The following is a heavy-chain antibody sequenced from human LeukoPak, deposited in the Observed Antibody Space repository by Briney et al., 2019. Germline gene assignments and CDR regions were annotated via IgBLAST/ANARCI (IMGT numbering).Heavy chain of an antibody. D-gene: IGHD3-10*01. J-gene: IGHJ4*02. CDR2: IYYSGST. CDR1: GGSISSSSYY. Sequence: SETLSLTCTVSGGSISSSSYYWGWIRQPPGKGLEWIGGIYYSGSTYYNPSLKSRVTISVDTSKNQFSLKLSSVTAADTAVYYCARGGGYYGSGDFDYWGQGTLVTVSS. V-gene: IGHV4-39*07. CDR3: ARGGGYYGSGDFDY.